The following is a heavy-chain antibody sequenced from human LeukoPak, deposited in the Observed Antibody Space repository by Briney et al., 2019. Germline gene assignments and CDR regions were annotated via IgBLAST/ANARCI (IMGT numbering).Heavy chain of an antibody. V-gene: IGHV4-34*01. CDR3: ASESLLDYYGSGTYYN. J-gene: IGHJ4*02. CDR2: INQSGST. Sequence: SETLSLTCAVYGGSFSGYYWSWIRQPPGKGLEWVGEINQSGSTNYNPSLKSRVTISVDTSKNQFSLKLSSVTAADTAVYYCASESLLDYYGSGTYYNWGQGTLVTVSS. D-gene: IGHD3-10*01. CDR1: GGSFSGYY.